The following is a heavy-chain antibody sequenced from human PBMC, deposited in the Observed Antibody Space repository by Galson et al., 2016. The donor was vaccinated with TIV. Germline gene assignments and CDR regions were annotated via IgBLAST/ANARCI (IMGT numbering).Heavy chain of an antibody. Sequence: LTCAVSRYSITSGYYWGWIRQPPGKGLEWIGNMYHSGNTHYNPSLKSRVTMSVDTSRNLFSLKLASVTAADSAVYFFNHGIMGPTADYWGQGTLVTVSS. CDR3: NHGIMGPTADY. J-gene: IGHJ4*02. CDR1: RYSITSGYY. D-gene: IGHD1-26*01. V-gene: IGHV4-38-2*01. CDR2: MYHSGNT.